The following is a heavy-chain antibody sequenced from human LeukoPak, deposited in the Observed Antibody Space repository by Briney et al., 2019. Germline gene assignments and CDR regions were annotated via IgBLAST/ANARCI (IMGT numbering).Heavy chain of an antibody. D-gene: IGHD5-12*01. CDR3: ASADIVATIKGFDP. CDR1: GFTFSSYG. V-gene: IGHV3-30*03. Sequence: GGSLRLSCAASGFTFSSYGMHWVRQAPGKGLEWVAVISYDGSNKYYADSVKGRFTISRDNSKNTLYLQMNSLRAEDTAVYYCASADIVATIKGFDPWGQGTLVTVSS. J-gene: IGHJ5*02. CDR2: ISYDGSNK.